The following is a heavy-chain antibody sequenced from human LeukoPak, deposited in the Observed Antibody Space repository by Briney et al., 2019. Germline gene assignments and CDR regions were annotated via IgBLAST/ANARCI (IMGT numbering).Heavy chain of an antibody. CDR2: ISNSGSST. CDR3: ARADRTSWFDY. CDR1: RFTFSDYY. V-gene: IGHV3-11*05. D-gene: IGHD2-2*01. Sequence: GGSLRLSCAASRFTFSDYYMVWIRQAPGKGLEWVSYISNSGSSTKYADSVKGRFTISRDNAKNSLSLQMNSVRPEDTAVYYCARADRTSWFDYWGQGTLVTVSS. J-gene: IGHJ4*02.